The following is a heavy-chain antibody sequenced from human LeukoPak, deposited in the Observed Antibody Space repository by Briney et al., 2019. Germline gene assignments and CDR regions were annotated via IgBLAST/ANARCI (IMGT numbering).Heavy chain of an antibody. V-gene: IGHV3-74*01. CDR3: ARDLLGHGDKAHFDY. D-gene: IGHD4-17*01. CDR1: GFTFSSHW. CDR2: INSDGSSI. Sequence: GGSLRLSCAASGFTFSSHWMHWVRQAPGKGLVWVSRINSDGSSISYADSVKGRFTISRDNAKNTLYLQMNSLRAEDTAVYYCARDLLGHGDKAHFDYWGQGTLVTVSS. J-gene: IGHJ4*02.